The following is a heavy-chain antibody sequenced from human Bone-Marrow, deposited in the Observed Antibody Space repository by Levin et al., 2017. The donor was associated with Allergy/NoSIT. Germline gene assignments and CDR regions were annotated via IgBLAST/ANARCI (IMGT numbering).Heavy chain of an antibody. Sequence: SETLSLTCTVSGGSISSSSYYWGWIRQPPGKGLEWIGSIYYSGSTYYNPSLKSRVTISVDTSKNQFSLKLSSVTAADTAVYYCASLSAAMVTFPDYWGQGTLVTVSS. D-gene: IGHD5-18*01. J-gene: IGHJ4*02. CDR2: IYYSGST. CDR3: ASLSAAMVTFPDY. V-gene: IGHV4-39*01. CDR1: GGSISSSSYY.